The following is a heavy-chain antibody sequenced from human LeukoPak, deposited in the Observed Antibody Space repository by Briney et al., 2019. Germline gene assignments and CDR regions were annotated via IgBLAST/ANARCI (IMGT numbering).Heavy chain of an antibody. CDR1: GYTFTSYG. Sequence: ASVKVSCKASGYTFTSYGISWVRQAPGQGLEWMGWISAYNGNTNYAQKFQGRVTMTTDTSTSTAYMELRSLRSDDAAMYYCARDIKRSRARWENLGFDPWGQGTLVTVSS. CDR3: ARDIKRSRARWENLGFDP. D-gene: IGHD1-14*01. J-gene: IGHJ5*02. CDR2: ISAYNGNT. V-gene: IGHV1-18*01.